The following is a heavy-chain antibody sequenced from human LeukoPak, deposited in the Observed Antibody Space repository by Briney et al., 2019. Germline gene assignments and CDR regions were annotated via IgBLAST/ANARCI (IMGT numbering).Heavy chain of an antibody. D-gene: IGHD3-16*02. CDR2: ISYDGSNK. CDR1: GFTFSSYA. Sequence: GGSLRLSCAASGFTFSSYAMHWVRQAPGKGLEWVAVISYDGSNKYYADSVKGRFTISRDNSKNTLYLQMNSLRAEDTAVYYCARSLPVLRLGELSLGPLDYWGQGTLVAVSS. J-gene: IGHJ4*02. CDR3: ARSLPVLRLGELSLGPLDY. V-gene: IGHV3-30-3*01.